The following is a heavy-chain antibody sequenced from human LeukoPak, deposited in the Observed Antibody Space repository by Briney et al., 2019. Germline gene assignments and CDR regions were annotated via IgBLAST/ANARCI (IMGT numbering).Heavy chain of an antibody. CDR1: GFTFSSYA. CDR2: ISGSGGST. J-gene: IGHJ4*02. CDR3: AKDGEYSSGWTRDLHFDY. D-gene: IGHD6-19*01. Sequence: GSLRLSCAASGFTFSSYAMSWVRQAPGKGLEWVSAISGSGGSTYYADSVKGRFTISRDNSKNTLYLQMNSLRAEDTAVYYCAKDGEYSSGWTRDLHFDYWGQGTLVTVSS. V-gene: IGHV3-23*01.